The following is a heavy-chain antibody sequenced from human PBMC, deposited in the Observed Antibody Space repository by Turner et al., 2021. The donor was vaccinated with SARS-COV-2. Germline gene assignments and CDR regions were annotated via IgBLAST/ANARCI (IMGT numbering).Heavy chain of an antibody. D-gene: IGHD5-18*01. V-gene: IGHV3-7*01. CDR1: GFTFSGYW. J-gene: IGHJ2*01. CDR2: IKQDGSEK. Sequence: GQLVESGGGLVQPGGSLRLSCAASGFTFSGYWMSWVRQAPGKGLEWVANIKQDGSEKYYVDSGKGRFTISRDNAKNSLYLQMNSLRAEDTAVYYCARQLWLRWYFDLWGRGTLVTVSS. CDR3: ARQLWLRWYFDL.